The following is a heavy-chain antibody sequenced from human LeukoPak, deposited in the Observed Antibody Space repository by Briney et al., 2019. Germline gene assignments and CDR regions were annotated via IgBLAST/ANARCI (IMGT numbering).Heavy chain of an antibody. CDR2: ISSSSYI. J-gene: IGHJ6*02. CDR3: ARDAGVNYYYGMDV. D-gene: IGHD2-8*01. V-gene: IGHV3-21*01. Sequence: GGSLRLSCAASGFTFSSYSMNWVRQAPGKGLEWVSSISSSSYIYYADSVKGRFTISRDNAKNSLYLQMNSLRAEDTAVYYCARDAGVNYYYGMDVWGQGTTVTVSS. CDR1: GFTFSSYS.